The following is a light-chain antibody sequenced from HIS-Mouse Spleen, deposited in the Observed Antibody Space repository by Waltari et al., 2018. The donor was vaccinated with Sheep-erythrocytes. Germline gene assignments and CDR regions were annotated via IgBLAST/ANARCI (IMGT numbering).Light chain of an antibody. V-gene: IGLV1-47*01. CDR2: RNN. J-gene: IGLJ3*02. CDR1: SSNLGSNY. CDR3: AAWDDSLSG. Sequence: QSVLTQPPSASGTPGQRVTISCSGSSSNLGSNYVYWYQQLPGTAPKLLIYRNNQRPSGVPDRFSGSKSGTSASLAISGLRSEDEADYYCAAWDDSLSGFGGGTKLTVL.